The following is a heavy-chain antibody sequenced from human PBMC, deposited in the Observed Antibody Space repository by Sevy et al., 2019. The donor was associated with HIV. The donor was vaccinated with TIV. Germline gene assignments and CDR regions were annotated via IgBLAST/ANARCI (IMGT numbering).Heavy chain of an antibody. CDR3: ARPHLNGGSGNWFDP. Sequence: GGSLRLSCAASGFTFSSYGMHWVRQAPGKGLEWVAVIWYDGSNKYYADSVKGRFTISRDNSKNTLYLQMNSLRAEDTAVYYCARPHLNGGSGNWFDPWGQGTLVTVSS. V-gene: IGHV3-33*08. J-gene: IGHJ5*02. CDR1: GFTFSSYG. D-gene: IGHD3-16*01. CDR2: IWYDGSNK.